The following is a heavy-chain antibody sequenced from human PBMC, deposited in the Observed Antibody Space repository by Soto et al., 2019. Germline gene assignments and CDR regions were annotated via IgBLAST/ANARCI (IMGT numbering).Heavy chain of an antibody. CDR1: GFTFSSYW. CDR2: ISGSGGST. CDR3: AKLGFRVVVVITPYYFDY. V-gene: IGHV3-23*04. D-gene: IGHD3-22*01. Sequence: EVQLVESGGGLVQPGGSLRLSCAASGFTFSSYWMSWVRQAPGKGLEWVSAISGSGGSTYYADSVKGRFTISRDNSKNTLYLQMNSLRAEDTAVYYCAKLGFRVVVVITPYYFDYWGQGTLVTVSS. J-gene: IGHJ4*02.